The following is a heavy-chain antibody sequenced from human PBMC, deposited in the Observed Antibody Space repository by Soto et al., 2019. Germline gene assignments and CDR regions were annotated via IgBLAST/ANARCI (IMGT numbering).Heavy chain of an antibody. CDR3: ARGRYYYYMDV. Sequence: PSETLSLTCAVYGGSFSGYYWSWIRQPPGKGLEWIGEINHSGSTNYNPSLKSRVTISVDTSKNQFSLKLSSVTAADTAVYYCARGRYYYYMDVWGKGTTVNAP. J-gene: IGHJ6*03. CDR2: INHSGST. CDR1: GGSFSGYY. V-gene: IGHV4-34*01.